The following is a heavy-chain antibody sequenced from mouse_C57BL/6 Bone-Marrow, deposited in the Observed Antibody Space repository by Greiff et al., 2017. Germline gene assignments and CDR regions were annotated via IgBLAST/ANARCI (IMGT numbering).Heavy chain of an antibody. J-gene: IGHJ1*03. CDR3: ATSYYSNYYWYFDV. CDR2: IDPSDSYT. CDR1: GYTFTSYW. Sequence: VQLQQPGAELVKPGASVKLSCKASGYTFTSYWMQWVKQRPGQGLEWIGEIDPSDSYTNYNQKFKGKATLTVDTSSSTAYMQLSSLTSEDSAVYYCATSYYSNYYWYFDVWGTGTTVTVSS. D-gene: IGHD2-5*01. V-gene: IGHV1-50*01.